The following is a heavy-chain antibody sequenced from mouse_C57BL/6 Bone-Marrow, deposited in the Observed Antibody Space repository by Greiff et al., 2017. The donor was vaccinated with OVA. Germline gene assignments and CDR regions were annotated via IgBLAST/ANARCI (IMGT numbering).Heavy chain of an antibody. CDR3: ARPRSYGSSYYAMDY. D-gene: IGHD1-1*01. V-gene: IGHV5-17*01. CDR1: GFTFSDYG. CDR2: ISSGSSTI. J-gene: IGHJ4*01. Sequence: EVKLVESGGGLVKPGGSLKLSCAASGFTFSDYGMHWVRQAPEKGLEWVAYISSGSSTIYYADTVKGRFTISRDNAKNTLFLQMTSLRSEDTAMYYCARPRSYGSSYYAMDYWGQGTSVTVSS.